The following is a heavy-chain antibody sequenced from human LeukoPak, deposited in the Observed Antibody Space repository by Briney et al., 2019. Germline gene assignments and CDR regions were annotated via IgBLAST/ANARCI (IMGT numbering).Heavy chain of an antibody. CDR1: GYTFTSYY. D-gene: IGHD3-22*01. CDR3: ARVGAWLDYYDSSGYPGAFDI. J-gene: IGHJ3*02. V-gene: IGHV1-46*01. Sequence: AASVNVSCTASGYTFTSYYIHWVRQAPGQGLEWMGIINPSGGSTSYAQKFQGRVTMTRDTSTSTVYMELSSLRSEDTAVYYCARVGAWLDYYDSSGYPGAFDIWGQGTMVTVSS. CDR2: INPSGGST.